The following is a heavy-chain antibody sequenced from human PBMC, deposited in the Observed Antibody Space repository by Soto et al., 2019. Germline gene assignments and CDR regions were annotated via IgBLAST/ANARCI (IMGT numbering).Heavy chain of an antibody. Sequence: PSEAQYVASTVRGGSTSGGGYSWRWIRQSPEKGLEWLGCIYPTGSTYYHPSLKSRVTISIDTSRNQFSLNLTSVTAADTAVYYCARAPPGPSPRWVLWGQGTTVTVSS. D-gene: IGHD3-10*01. CDR1: GGSTSGGGYS. V-gene: IGHV4-30-2*06. CDR3: ARAPPGPSPRWVL. J-gene: IGHJ6*02. CDR2: IYPTGST.